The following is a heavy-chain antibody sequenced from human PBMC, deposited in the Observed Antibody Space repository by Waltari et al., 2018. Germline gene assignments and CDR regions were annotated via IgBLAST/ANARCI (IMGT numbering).Heavy chain of an antibody. CDR3: ATYVGASVGTAAFDV. J-gene: IGHJ3*01. V-gene: IGHV4-39*01. CDR1: GGSITTTSHF. D-gene: IGHD3-10*02. CDR2: ISYNGAT. Sequence: QLQLQESGPGLVKPSETLSLTCSVSGGSITTTSHFWGWIRQPPGQGLEWIGTISYNGATYRSPSLKSRVTMSRDTSKNQLSLRLGSVTAADTAVYYCATYVGASVGTAAFDVWGQGTMVTVSS.